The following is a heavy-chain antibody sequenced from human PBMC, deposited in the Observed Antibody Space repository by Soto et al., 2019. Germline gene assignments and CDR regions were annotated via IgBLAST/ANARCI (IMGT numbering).Heavy chain of an antibody. CDR3: ARDRGVAPPVAGNTHYYYYMDV. J-gene: IGHJ6*03. Sequence: QDQLLQSGAEVKKPGASVTVSCKASGYSFTNYGITWVRQAPGQGLEWMGWISAFNGNTHYAQKLQGRVTMTTDASTSTDYMALRSLRSDDTAVYYCARDRGVAPPVAGNTHYYYYMDVWGKGTTVTVSS. CDR2: ISAFNGNT. D-gene: IGHD6-19*01. V-gene: IGHV1-18*01. CDR1: GYSFTNYG.